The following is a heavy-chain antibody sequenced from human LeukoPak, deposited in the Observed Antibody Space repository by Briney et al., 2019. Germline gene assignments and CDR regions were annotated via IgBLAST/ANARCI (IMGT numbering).Heavy chain of an antibody. Sequence: PGGSLRLSCAASGFTFISYAMHWVRQAPGKGLEYVSAISSNGGSTYYANSVKGRFTISRDNSKNTLYLQMGSLRAEDMAVYYCARGVVITTNYFDYWGQGTLVTVSS. CDR2: ISSNGGST. CDR1: GFTFISYA. V-gene: IGHV3-64*01. D-gene: IGHD3-22*01. J-gene: IGHJ4*02. CDR3: ARGVVITTNYFDY.